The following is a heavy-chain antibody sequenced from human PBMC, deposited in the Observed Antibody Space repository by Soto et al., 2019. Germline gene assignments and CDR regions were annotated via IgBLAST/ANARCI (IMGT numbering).Heavy chain of an antibody. V-gene: IGHV3-23*01. CDR2: ISDSGGVT. D-gene: IGHD2-2*01. Sequence: GGSLRLSCEASGFTFASYAMSWVRQAPGKGLQWVSVISDSGGVTHYADSVKGRFTISRDNSKNTLYLQMNSLRADDTAIYHCAKVWVVPAPTTKGWFDSWGQGSLVTVSS. CDR3: AKVWVVPAPTTKGWFDS. J-gene: IGHJ5*01. CDR1: GFTFASYA.